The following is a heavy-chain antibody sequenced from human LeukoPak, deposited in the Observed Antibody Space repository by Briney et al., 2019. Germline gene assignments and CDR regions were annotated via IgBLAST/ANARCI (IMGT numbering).Heavy chain of an antibody. CDR2: INHSGST. V-gene: IGHV4-39*07. CDR1: GGSISSGDYY. CDR3: AMTCIPMVRGVIIGPNWFDP. J-gene: IGHJ5*02. D-gene: IGHD3-10*01. Sequence: PSETLSLTCTVSGGSISSGDYYWSWIRQPPGKGLEWIGEINHSGSTNYNPSLKSRVTISVDTSKNQFSLKLSSVTAADTAVYYCAMTCIPMVRGVIIGPNWFDPWGQGTLVTVSS.